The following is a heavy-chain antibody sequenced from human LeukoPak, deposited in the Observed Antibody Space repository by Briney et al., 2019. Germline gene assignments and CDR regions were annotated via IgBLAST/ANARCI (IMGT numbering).Heavy chain of an antibody. CDR3: ARARIVATTRTYYFDY. V-gene: IGHV1-69*13. Sequence: ASVKVSCKASGYTFIDYYIHWVRQAPGQGLEWMGGIIPIFGTANYAQKFQGRVTITADESTSTAYMELSSLRSEDTAVYYCARARIVATTRTYYFDYWGQGTLVTVSS. CDR2: IIPIFGTA. D-gene: IGHD5-12*01. J-gene: IGHJ4*02. CDR1: GYTFIDYY.